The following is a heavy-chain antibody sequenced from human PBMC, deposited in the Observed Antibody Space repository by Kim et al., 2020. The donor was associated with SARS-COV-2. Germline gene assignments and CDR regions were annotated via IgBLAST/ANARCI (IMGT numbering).Heavy chain of an antibody. CDR3: AKSLGDPAKRRDGYNVFDY. CDR1: GFTFSSYA. D-gene: IGHD3-10*01. V-gene: IGHV3-23*01. CDR2: ISGSGGST. Sequence: GGSLRLSCAASGFTFSSYAMSWVRQAPGKGLEWVSAISGSGGSTYYADSVKGRFTISRDNSKNTLYLQMNSLRAEDTAVYYCAKSLGDPAKRRDGYNVFDYWGQGTLVTVSS. J-gene: IGHJ4*02.